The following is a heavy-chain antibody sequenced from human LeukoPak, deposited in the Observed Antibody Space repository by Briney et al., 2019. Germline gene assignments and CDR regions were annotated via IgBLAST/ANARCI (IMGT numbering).Heavy chain of an antibody. Sequence: ASVKVSCKASGYTFTGYYMHWVRQAPGQGLEWMGWINTNTGNPTYAQGFTGRFVFSLDTSVSTAYLQISSLKAEDTAVYYCARDQNYYDSSGYYGGAQSWGQGTLVTVSS. CDR2: INTNTGNP. J-gene: IGHJ4*02. V-gene: IGHV7-4-1*02. D-gene: IGHD3-22*01. CDR1: GYTFTGYY. CDR3: ARDQNYYDSSGYYGGAQS.